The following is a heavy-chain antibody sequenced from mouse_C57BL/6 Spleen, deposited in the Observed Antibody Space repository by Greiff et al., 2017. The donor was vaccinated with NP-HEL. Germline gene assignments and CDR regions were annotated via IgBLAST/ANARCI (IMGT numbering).Heavy chain of an antibody. J-gene: IGHJ4*01. D-gene: IGHD2-4*01. V-gene: IGHV1-64*01. CDR2: IHPNSGST. Sequence: LQQPGAELVKPGASVKLSCKASGYTFTSYWMHWVKQRPGQGLEWIGMIHPNSGSTNYNEKFKSKATLTVDKSSSTAYMQLSSLTSEDSAVYYCANDYDRDYAMDYWGQGTSVTVSS. CDR1: GYTFTSYW. CDR3: ANDYDRDYAMDY.